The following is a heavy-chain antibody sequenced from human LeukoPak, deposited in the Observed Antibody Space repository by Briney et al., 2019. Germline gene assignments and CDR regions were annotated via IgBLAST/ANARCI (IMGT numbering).Heavy chain of an antibody. J-gene: IGHJ5*02. D-gene: IGHD3-9*01. CDR2: IYYSGST. CDR1: GGSISSGGY. CDR3: ARVKPQLRYPPLYNWFDP. V-gene: IGHV4-31*03. Sequence: SQTLSLTCTVSGGSISSGGYWSWIRQHPGKGLEWIGYIYYSGSTYYNPSLKSRVTISVDTSKNQFSLKLSSVTAADTAVYYCARVKPQLRYPPLYNWFDPWGQGTLVTVSS.